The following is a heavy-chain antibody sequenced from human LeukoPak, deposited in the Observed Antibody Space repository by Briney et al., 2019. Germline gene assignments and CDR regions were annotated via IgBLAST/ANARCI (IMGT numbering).Heavy chain of an antibody. CDR1: GFPFSDYR. V-gene: IGHV3-33*03. Sequence: GGSLRLSCAASGFPFSDYRMQWVRQAPGKGLECLSVIWSGGSIADYAESVRGRFTISRDNSKNTVYLQMNSLRAEDTAIYFCTRVATAGTWTDYWGQGTLVTVSS. D-gene: IGHD6-25*01. CDR2: IWSGGSIA. CDR3: TRVATAGTWTDY. J-gene: IGHJ4*02.